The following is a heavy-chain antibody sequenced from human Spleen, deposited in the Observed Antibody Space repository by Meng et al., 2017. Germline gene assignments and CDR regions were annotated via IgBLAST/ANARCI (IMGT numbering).Heavy chain of an antibody. J-gene: IGHJ6*02. D-gene: IGHD1-26*01. Sequence: GESLKISCAASGFTFSSYEMIWVRQAPGKGLEWVSYIGTSGSTIYYADSVKGRFTISRDNAKSSLYLQMNGLRVEDTADYYCARDLSNEGSYLYYGVDVWGQGTTVTVSS. CDR2: IGTSGSTI. V-gene: IGHV3-48*03. CDR1: GFTFSSYE. CDR3: ARDLSNEGSYLYYGVDV.